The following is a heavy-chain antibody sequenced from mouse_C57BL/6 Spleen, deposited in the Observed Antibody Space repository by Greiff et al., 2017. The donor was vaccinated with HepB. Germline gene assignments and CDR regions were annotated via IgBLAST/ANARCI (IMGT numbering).Heavy chain of an antibody. D-gene: IGHD3-2*02. Sequence: QVQLQQPGAELVKPGASVKMSCKASGYTFTSYWITWVKQRPGQGLEWIGDIYPGSGSTNYNEKFKSKATLTVDTSSSTAYLQLSSLTSEDSAVYYCSRSAQARNYYAMDYWGQGTSVTVSS. CDR1: GYTFTSYW. V-gene: IGHV1-55*01. J-gene: IGHJ4*01. CDR2: IYPGSGST. CDR3: SRSAQARNYYAMDY.